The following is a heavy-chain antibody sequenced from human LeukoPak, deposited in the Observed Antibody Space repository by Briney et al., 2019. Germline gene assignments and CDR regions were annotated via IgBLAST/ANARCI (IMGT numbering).Heavy chain of an antibody. CDR1: GFTFSSYE. V-gene: IGHV3-48*03. CDR2: ISSSGSTI. CDR3: ARDLGSNYYYYMDV. Sequence: GGSLRLSCAASGFTFSSYEMNWVRQAPGKGLEWVSYISSSGSTIYYADSVKGRFTISRDNAKNSLYLQMNSLRAEDTAVYYCARDLGSNYYYYMDVWGKGTTVTISS. J-gene: IGHJ6*03.